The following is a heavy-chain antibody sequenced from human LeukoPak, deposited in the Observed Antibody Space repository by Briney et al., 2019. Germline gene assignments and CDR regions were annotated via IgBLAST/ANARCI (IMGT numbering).Heavy chain of an antibody. Sequence: GASVKVSCKASGGTFSSYAISWVRQAPGQGLEWMGGIIPIFGTANYAQKFQGRVTITADESTSTAYMELSSLRSEDTAVYYCARVYYYGSGRVGYYYYGMDVWGQGTTVTVSS. CDR2: IIPIFGTA. D-gene: IGHD3-10*01. CDR1: GGTFSSYA. V-gene: IGHV1-69*13. CDR3: ARVYYYGSGRVGYYYYGMDV. J-gene: IGHJ6*02.